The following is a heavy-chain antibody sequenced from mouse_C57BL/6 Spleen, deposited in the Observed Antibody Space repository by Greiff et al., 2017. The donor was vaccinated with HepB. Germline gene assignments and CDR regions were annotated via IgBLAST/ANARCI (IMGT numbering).Heavy chain of an antibody. Sequence: QVQLQQPGAELVKPGASVKMSCKASGYTFTSYWITWVKQRPGQGLEWIGDIYPGSGSTNYNEKFKSKATLTVDTSSSTAYMQLSSLTSEDSAVYYWASHDGYYSYWYFDVWGTGTTVTVSS. J-gene: IGHJ1*03. CDR3: ASHDGYYSYWYFDV. D-gene: IGHD2-3*01. V-gene: IGHV1-55*01. CDR1: GYTFTSYW. CDR2: IYPGSGST.